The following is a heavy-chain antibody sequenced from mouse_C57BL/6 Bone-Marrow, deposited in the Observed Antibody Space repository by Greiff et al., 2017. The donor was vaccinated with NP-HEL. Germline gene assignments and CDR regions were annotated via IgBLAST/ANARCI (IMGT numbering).Heavy chain of an antibody. CDR1: GYSITSGYY. CDR3: ARDYGSSLYYAMDY. V-gene: IGHV3-6*01. D-gene: IGHD1-1*01. Sequence: VQLKESGPGLVKPSQSLSLTCSVTGYSITSGYYWNWIRQFPGNKLEWMGYISYDGSNNYNPSLKNRISITRDTSKNQFFLKLNSVTTEDTATYYCARDYGSSLYYAMDYWGQGTSVTVSS. CDR2: ISYDGSN. J-gene: IGHJ4*01.